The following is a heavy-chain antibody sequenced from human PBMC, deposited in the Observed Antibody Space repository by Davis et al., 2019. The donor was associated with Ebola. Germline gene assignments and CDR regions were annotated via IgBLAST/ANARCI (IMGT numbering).Heavy chain of an antibody. D-gene: IGHD1-14*01. CDR2: MSTSGSTI. CDR1: GFSFSDYH. V-gene: IGHV3-11*04. CDR3: ARDPPNGLPVYYMDV. J-gene: IGHJ6*03. Sequence: PGGSLRLSCVASGFSFSDYHMNWVRQAPGKGLEWVSHMSTSGSTIYYADSVMGRFTISRDNAKNSLFLEMSSLREEDTGIYYCARDPPNGLPVYYMDVWGKGTTVTVSS.